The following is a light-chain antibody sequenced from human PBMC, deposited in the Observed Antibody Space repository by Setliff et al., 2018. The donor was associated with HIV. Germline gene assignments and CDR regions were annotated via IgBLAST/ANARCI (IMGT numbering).Light chain of an antibody. J-gene: IGLJ2*01. CDR3: QVCDSSSDHVV. CDR1: NIGSKS. Sequence: SYELTQPPSVSVAPGKTARITCGGSNIGSKSVHWYQQKPGQAPVLVIYYDNDRHSGIPERFSCSNSGNTATLTISRVEAGDEADYYCQVCDSSSDHVVFGGGTKGTVL. CDR2: YDN. V-gene: IGLV3-21*04.